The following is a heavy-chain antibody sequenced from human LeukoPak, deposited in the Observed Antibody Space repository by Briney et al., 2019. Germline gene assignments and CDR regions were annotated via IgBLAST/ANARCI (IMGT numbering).Heavy chain of an antibody. J-gene: IGHJ4*02. CDR1: GFTFNSYS. D-gene: IGHD5-18*01. Sequence: GGSLRLSCAASGFTFNSYSMNWVRQAPGKGLEGVSSISSSSSSIYYADSVKGRFTISRDNAKNSLYLQMNSLRAEDTAVYYCARASGDIVETATMGSYWGQGTLVTVSS. CDR2: ISSSSSSI. CDR3: ARASGDIVETATMGSY. V-gene: IGHV3-21*01.